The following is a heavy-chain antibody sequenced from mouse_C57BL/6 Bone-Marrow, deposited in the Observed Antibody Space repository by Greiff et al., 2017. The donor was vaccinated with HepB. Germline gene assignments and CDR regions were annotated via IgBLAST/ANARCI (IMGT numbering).Heavy chain of an antibody. CDR3: ARSKGYWYFEV. J-gene: IGHJ1*03. V-gene: IGHV1-69*01. CDR1: GYTFTSYW. CDR2: IDPSDSYT. Sequence: VQLQQPGAELVMPGASVKLSCKASGYTFTSYWMHWVKQRPGQGLEWIGEIDPSDSYTNSNQKFKGKSTLTVDKSSSTAYMQLSSLTSEDSAVYYCARSKGYWYFEVWGTGTTVTVSS.